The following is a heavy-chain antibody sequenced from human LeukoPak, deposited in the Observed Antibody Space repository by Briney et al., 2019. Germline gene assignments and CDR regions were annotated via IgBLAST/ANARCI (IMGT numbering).Heavy chain of an antibody. V-gene: IGHV4-38-2*02. J-gene: IGHJ4*02. CDR2: IYHSGST. D-gene: IGHD3-10*01. CDR3: ARGGRYYYGSGRPLDY. CDR1: GYSISSGYY. Sequence: PSETLSLTCTVSGYSISSGYYWGWIRQPPGKGLEWIGSIYHSGSTYYNPSLKSRVTISVDTSKNQFSLKLSSVTAADTAVYYCARGGRYYYGSGRPLDYWGQGTLVTVSS.